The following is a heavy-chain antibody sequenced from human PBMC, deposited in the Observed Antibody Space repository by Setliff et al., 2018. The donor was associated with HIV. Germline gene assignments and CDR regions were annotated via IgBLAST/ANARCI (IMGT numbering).Heavy chain of an antibody. CDR2: IHGGNGNT. J-gene: IGHJ3*02. CDR1: GYPFKSYP. CDR3: ARGLPRGSGCLPFWAFDI. V-gene: IGHV1-3*01. D-gene: IGHD3-10*01. Sequence: ASVMVSCKTSGYPFKSYPMHWVRQAPGQRLEWMGWIHGGNGNTKDSQKFQGRITISRDTAATSSHMELRSLRSEDTAIYYCARGLPRGSGCLPFWAFDIWGQGTMVTVSS.